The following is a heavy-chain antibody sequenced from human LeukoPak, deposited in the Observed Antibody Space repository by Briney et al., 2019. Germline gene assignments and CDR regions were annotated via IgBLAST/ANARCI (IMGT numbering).Heavy chain of an antibody. D-gene: IGHD2-15*01. CDR1: GGSISSSSYY. V-gene: IGHV4-39*02. CDR3: ARETAASGGNDYYYYMDV. J-gene: IGHJ6*03. CDR2: IYHSGST. Sequence: SETLSLTCTVSGGSISSSSYYWGWIRQPPGKGLEWIGSIYHSGSTYYNPSLKSRVTISVDTSKNQFSLKLSSVTAADTAVYYCARETAASGGNDYYYYMDVWGKGTTVTVSS.